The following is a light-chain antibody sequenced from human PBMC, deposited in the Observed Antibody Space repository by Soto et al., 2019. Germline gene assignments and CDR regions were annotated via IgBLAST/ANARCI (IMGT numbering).Light chain of an antibody. Sequence: DIQMTQSPSTLSASVGDRVTITCRASQSISSWLAWYQQKPGKAPKLLIYKASTLESGVPSNFSGSGSGTEFTLTISSLQPEDFATYYCQQYNSYRAFGQGTKVDIK. V-gene: IGKV1-5*03. CDR2: KAS. J-gene: IGKJ1*01. CDR3: QQYNSYRA. CDR1: QSISSW.